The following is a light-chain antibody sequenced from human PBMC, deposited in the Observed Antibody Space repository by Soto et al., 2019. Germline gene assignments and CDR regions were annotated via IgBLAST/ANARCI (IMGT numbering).Light chain of an antibody. Sequence: QPVLTQPPSASASLGASVKLTCTLSSGHNTYSIAWHQQQPDQGPRYLMKLNSDGSHNKGDGLPDRFSGSSSGTERYLIISSLQSEDEADYYCQTWGTGTVVFGGGTKLTVL. CDR3: QTWGTGTVV. J-gene: IGLJ2*01. CDR2: LNSDGSH. V-gene: IGLV4-69*02. CDR1: SGHNTYS.